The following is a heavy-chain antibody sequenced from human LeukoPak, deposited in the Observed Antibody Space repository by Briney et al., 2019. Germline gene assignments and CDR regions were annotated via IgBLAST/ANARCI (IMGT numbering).Heavy chain of an antibody. CDR2: TRYDGSGQ. J-gene: IGHJ4*02. CDR3: ARVGNTSWTTLDY. D-gene: IGHD2-2*01. Sequence: GGSLRLSCAASGFTFSSYAMHWVRQAPGKGLEWVAVTRYDGSGQYYEDSVKGRFTISRDNTKNTLYLQMNSLRAEDTAVYYCARVGNTSWTTLDYWGQGALVTVSS. V-gene: IGHV3-33*01. CDR1: GFTFSSYA.